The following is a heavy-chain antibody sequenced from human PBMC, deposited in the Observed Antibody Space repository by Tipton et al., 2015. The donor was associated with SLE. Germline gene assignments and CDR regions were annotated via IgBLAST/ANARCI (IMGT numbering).Heavy chain of an antibody. CDR1: GFNFRSYG. J-gene: IGHJ3*02. CDR3: TREKVAGHSDAFDI. Sequence: SLRLSCAASGFNFRSYGMHWVRQAPGKGLEWAAGIWYDGSNKHYADSVKGRFTISRDNSKNTLYLQMNSLRAEDTAVYYCTREKVAGHSDAFDIWGPGTMVTVSS. CDR2: IWYDGSNK. V-gene: IGHV3-33*01. D-gene: IGHD6-19*01.